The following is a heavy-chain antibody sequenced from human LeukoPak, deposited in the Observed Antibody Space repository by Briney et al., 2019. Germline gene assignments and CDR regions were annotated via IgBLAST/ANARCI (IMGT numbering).Heavy chain of an antibody. Sequence: PGGSLRLSCAASGFTFSSYAMSWVRQAPGKGLEWIGRIKTDTDGGATDYAAHVKGRFTISRDDSTSTLYLQMDRLESEDTASYYCTTLYGLHFDPWGQGARVTVSS. D-gene: IGHD4-17*01. CDR1: GFTFSSYA. V-gene: IGHV3-15*01. CDR2: IKTDTDGGAT. J-gene: IGHJ5*02. CDR3: TTLYGLHFDP.